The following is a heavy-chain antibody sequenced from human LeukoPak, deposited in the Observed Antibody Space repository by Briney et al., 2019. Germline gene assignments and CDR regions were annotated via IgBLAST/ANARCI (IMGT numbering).Heavy chain of an antibody. D-gene: IGHD6-19*01. V-gene: IGHV4-59*01. CDR1: GGSISSYY. J-gene: IGHJ5*02. Sequence: PSETLSLTCTVSGGSISSYYWSWIRQPPGKGLEWVGYIYYSGSTNYNPSLKSRVTISVDTSNNQFSLKLSSVTAADTAVYYCARGGGLQQWLVHNNWFDPWGQGTLVTVSS. CDR2: IYYSGST. CDR3: ARGGGLQQWLVHNNWFDP.